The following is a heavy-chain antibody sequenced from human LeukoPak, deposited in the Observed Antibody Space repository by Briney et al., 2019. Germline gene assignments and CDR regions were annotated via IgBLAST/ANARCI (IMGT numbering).Heavy chain of an antibody. Sequence: GRSLRLSCAASGFSFGSYGMNWVRQAPGKGLEWLSYISRDSTTIYYADSVKGRFTISRDNAKNSLYLQMNSLRAEDTAVYHCATDYYDSSGYYTGSYWGQGTLVTVSS. J-gene: IGHJ4*02. CDR2: ISRDSTTI. V-gene: IGHV3-48*01. CDR3: ATDYYDSSGYYTGSY. CDR1: GFSFGSYG. D-gene: IGHD3-22*01.